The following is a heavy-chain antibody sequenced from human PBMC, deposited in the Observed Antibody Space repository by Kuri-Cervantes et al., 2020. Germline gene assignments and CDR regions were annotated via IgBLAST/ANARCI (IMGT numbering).Heavy chain of an antibody. D-gene: IGHD6-6*01. V-gene: IGHV3-30*18. J-gene: IGHJ5*02. CDR1: GFTFSDYY. CDR3: ANHDGSSWGNWFDP. CDR2: ISYDGSNK. Sequence: GESLKISCAASGFTFSDYYMSWIRQAPGKGLEWVAVISYDGSNKYYADSVKGRFTISRDNSKNTLYLQMNSLRAEDTAVYYCANHDGSSWGNWFDPWGQGTLVTVSS.